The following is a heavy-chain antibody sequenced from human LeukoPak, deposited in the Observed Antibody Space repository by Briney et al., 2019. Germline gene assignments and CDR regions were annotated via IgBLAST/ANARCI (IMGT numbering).Heavy chain of an antibody. CDR3: ARLPSGDY. Sequence: GSLRLSCAASGFTVSTVYMTWVRQAPGKGLEWVSIIYSGGSTYYADSVKGRFTISRDISKNTLYLQMNSLRAEDTAVYYCARLPSGDYWGQGTLVTVSS. CDR2: IYSGGST. CDR1: GFTVSTVY. V-gene: IGHV3-66*04. J-gene: IGHJ4*02. D-gene: IGHD3-10*01.